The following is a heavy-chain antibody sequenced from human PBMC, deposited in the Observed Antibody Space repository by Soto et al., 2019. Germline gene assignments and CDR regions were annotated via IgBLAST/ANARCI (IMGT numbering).Heavy chain of an antibody. CDR1: GFTFSSYG. CDR2: IWYDGSNK. V-gene: IGHV3-33*01. D-gene: IGHD3-3*01. Sequence: QVQLVESGGGVVQPGRSLRLSCAASGFTFSSYGMHWVRQAPGKGLEWVAVIWYDGSNKYYADSVKGRFTISRDNSKNTLYLQMNSLRAEDTTVYYCPREYYDFWSGFQGTYYYGMDVWGQGTTVTVSS. J-gene: IGHJ6*02. CDR3: PREYYDFWSGFQGTYYYGMDV.